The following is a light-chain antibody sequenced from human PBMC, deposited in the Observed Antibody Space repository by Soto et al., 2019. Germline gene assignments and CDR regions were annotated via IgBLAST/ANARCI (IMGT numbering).Light chain of an antibody. Sequence: DTQMTQSPSTLSASVGDRVTITCRASQSISGYLAWYQQKPGKAPNLLIYKASSLESGVPSRFSGCGSGTEFTLTISSLQPDDFATYYCQQYDSYPYTFGQGTKLEIK. CDR2: KAS. V-gene: IGKV1-5*03. CDR3: QQYDSYPYT. J-gene: IGKJ2*01. CDR1: QSISGY.